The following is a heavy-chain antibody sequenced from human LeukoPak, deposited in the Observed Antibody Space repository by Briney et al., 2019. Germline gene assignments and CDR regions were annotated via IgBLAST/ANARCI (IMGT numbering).Heavy chain of an antibody. D-gene: IGHD5-18*01. J-gene: IGHJ4*02. CDR1: GYSISSGYY. CDR2: IFHSGST. Sequence: SETLSLTCTVSGYSISSGYYWGWIRRPPGKGLEWIGSIFHSGSTYYNPSLKSRVTISVDTSKNQFSLKLSSVTAADTAVYYCAREQIYSYGYSYFDYWGQGTLVTVSS. V-gene: IGHV4-38-2*02. CDR3: AREQIYSYGYSYFDY.